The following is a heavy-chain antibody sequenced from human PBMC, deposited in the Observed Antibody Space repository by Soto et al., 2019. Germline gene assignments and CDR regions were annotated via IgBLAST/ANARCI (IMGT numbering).Heavy chain of an antibody. Sequence: EVQLVESGGGLVQPGGSLRLSCAASGFAFSSYWMHWVRQAPGKGLVWVSRIDPYETGITYAEFVQGGFTISRDNAKNTLYFQMNSLRAVDTAVYYCRSDTFGARGSRGQGTLLSVSS. D-gene: IGHD2-15*01. J-gene: IGHJ4*02. CDR2: IDPYETGI. V-gene: IGHV3-74*01. CDR3: RSDTFGARGS. CDR1: GFAFSSYW.